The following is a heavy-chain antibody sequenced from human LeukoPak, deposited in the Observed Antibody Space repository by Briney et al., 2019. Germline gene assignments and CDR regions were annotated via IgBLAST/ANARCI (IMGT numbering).Heavy chain of an antibody. V-gene: IGHV3-30-3*01. CDR2: ISYDGSNK. CDR3: ARGIAVAQFDP. J-gene: IGHJ5*02. Sequence: GGSLRLSCAASGFTFSSYAMHWVRQAPGKGLEWVAVISYDGSNKYYADSVKGRFTISRDNSKNRLYLQMNSLRAEDTAVYYCARGIAVAQFDPWGQGTLVTVSS. D-gene: IGHD6-19*01. CDR1: GFTFSSYA.